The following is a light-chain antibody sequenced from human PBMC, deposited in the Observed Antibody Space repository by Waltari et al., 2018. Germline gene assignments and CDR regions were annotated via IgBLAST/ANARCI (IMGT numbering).Light chain of an antibody. CDR2: GAS. CDR3: HQYNRWPRT. J-gene: IGKJ1*01. CDR1: QSVSNN. V-gene: IGKV3D-15*01. Sequence: IVMTQSPATLSVSPGERATLTRRASQSVSNNLAWYQQKPGQTPRLLIYGASTRATGMPARFSGRGAETEFTLSISSLRTEDYAVYGGHQYNRWPRTFDQGTKVEIK.